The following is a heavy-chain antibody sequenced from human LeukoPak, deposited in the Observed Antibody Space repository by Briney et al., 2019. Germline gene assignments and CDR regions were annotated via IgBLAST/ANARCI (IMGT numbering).Heavy chain of an antibody. CDR1: GGSISSYY. CDR3: ARGGEVGPYYYYMDV. V-gene: IGHV4-59*01. Sequence: PSETLSLTCTVSGGSISSYYWSWIRQPPGKGLEWIGYIYYSGSTNYNPSLKSRVTISVDTSKNQFSLKLSSVTAADTAVYYCARGGEVGPYYYYMDVWGKGTTVTVSS. CDR2: IYYSGST. D-gene: IGHD3-10*01. J-gene: IGHJ6*03.